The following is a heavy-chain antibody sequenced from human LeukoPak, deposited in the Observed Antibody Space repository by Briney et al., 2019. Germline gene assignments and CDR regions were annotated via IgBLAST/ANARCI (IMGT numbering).Heavy chain of an antibody. CDR3: AKTGIAAAAIDY. V-gene: IGHV3-30*18. Sequence: GGPLRLSCAASGFTFSSYGMHWVRQAPGKGLEWVAVISYDGSNKYYADSVKGRFTISRDNSKNTLYLQMNSLRAEDTAVYYCAKTGIAAAAIDYWGQGTLVTVSS. CDR2: ISYDGSNK. J-gene: IGHJ4*02. D-gene: IGHD6-13*01. CDR1: GFTFSSYG.